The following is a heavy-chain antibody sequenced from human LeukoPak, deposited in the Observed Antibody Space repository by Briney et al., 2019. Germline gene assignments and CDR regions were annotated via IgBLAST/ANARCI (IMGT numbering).Heavy chain of an antibody. Sequence: PGGSLRLSCAASGFTFSSYSMNWVRLAPGKGLEWVSYISSSSSTIYYADSVKGRFTISRDNAKNSLYLQMNSLRAEDTAVYYCARDQSFYYYGSGSYHSYYYYGMDVWGQGTTVTVSS. D-gene: IGHD3-10*01. CDR2: ISSSSSTI. CDR1: GFTFSSYS. CDR3: ARDQSFYYYGSGSYHSYYYYGMDV. V-gene: IGHV3-48*01. J-gene: IGHJ6*02.